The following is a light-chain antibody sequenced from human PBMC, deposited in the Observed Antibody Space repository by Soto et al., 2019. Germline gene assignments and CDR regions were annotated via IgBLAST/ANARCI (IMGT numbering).Light chain of an antibody. CDR1: RSIGNN. CDR2: AVS. J-gene: IGKJ5*01. Sequence: EIQVTQSPTSLSASVGDRVTITCRASRSIGNNLNWYQQRPGKAPQLLIYAVSSLQSGVPSRFSGSSSGTDFTLTINGLQPEDFATYYCQQSFSPHIAFGQGTRL. V-gene: IGKV1-39*01. CDR3: QQSFSPHIA.